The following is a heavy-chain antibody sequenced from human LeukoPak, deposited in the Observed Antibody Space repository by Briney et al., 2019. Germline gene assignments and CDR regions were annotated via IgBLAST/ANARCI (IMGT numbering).Heavy chain of an antibody. D-gene: IGHD3-10*01. CDR2: INVGNGNT. CDR1: GYTFTSYA. J-gene: IGHJ6*04. V-gene: IGHV1-3*01. CDR3: ARADDLITMVRGVRLDYYYYGMDV. Sequence: GASVKVSCKASGYTFTSYAMHWVRQAPGQRLEWMGWINVGNGNTKYSQKFQGRVTITRDTSASTAYMELSSLRSEDTAVYYCARADDLITMVRGVRLDYYYYGMDVWGKGTTVTVSS.